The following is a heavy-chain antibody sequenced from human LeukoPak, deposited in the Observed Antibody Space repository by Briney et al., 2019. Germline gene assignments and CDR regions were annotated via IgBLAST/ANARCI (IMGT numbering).Heavy chain of an antibody. CDR2: IYHSGTT. J-gene: IGHJ4*02. CDR3: ANKVYCSTTSCYHAGF. V-gene: IGHV4-39*07. Sequence: SETLSLTCTASGGSISSSSYYWGWIRQPPGKGLEWIGEIYHSGTTNYNPSLKSRVTISMDTSKNQFSLNLRSVTAADTAVYYCANKVYCSTTSCYHAGFWGQGTLVTVSS. D-gene: IGHD2-2*01. CDR1: GGSISSSSYY.